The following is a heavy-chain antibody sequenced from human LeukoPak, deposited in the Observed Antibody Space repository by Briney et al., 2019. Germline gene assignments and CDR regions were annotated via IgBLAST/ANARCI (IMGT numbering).Heavy chain of an antibody. J-gene: IGHJ4*02. V-gene: IGHV3-15*01. CDR2: IRSKTDGGTT. Sequence: GGSLRLSCATSGFTFSNAWMTWVRQAPGKGLEWVGRIRSKTDGGTTEYAAPVKGRFTISRDDSRNTLYLQMNSLKTEDTAVYYCSSGTYYNGFEYWGQGTLVTVSS. CDR3: SSGTYYNGFEY. CDR1: GFTFSNAW. D-gene: IGHD3-10*01.